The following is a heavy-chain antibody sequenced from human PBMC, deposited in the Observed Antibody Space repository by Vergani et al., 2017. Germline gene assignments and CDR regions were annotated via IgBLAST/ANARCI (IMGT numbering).Heavy chain of an antibody. CDR3: STIGYRRWGYYFDY. J-gene: IGHJ4*02. V-gene: IGHV4-4*03. CDR1: GDSISSNNC. D-gene: IGHD2-2*02. Sequence: QVQLQESGPGLVKPPGTLCLTCAVSGDSISSNNCWTWVRQPPGKGLEWIGEICHTEYTKYSPSLKSRVTVSVDESRNLFSLRLNSVTAADTAVYYCSTIGYRRWGYYFDYWGQGILVTVSS. CDR2: ICHTEYT.